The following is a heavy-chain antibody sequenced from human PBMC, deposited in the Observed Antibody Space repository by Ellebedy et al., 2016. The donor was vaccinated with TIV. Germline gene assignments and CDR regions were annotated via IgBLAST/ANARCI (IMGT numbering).Heavy chain of an antibody. J-gene: IGHJ4*02. V-gene: IGHV1-18*01. CDR3: ARGSHYYDSSAYHD. CDR1: GYTFTSYG. CDR2: ISAYNGNT. Sequence: ASVKVSCXASGYTFTSYGISWVRQAPGQGLEWMGWISAYNGNTNYAQRLQGRVTMTTDTSTSTAYMELRSLRSDDTAVYYCARGSHYYDSSAYHDWGRGTLVTVSS. D-gene: IGHD3-22*01.